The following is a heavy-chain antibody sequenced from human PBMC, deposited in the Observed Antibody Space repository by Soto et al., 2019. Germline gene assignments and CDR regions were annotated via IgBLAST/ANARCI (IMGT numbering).Heavy chain of an antibody. J-gene: IGHJ4*02. CDR3: ARGESVVGDY. CDR1: GYTFTSYA. D-gene: IGHD2-15*01. V-gene: IGHV1-3*01. CDR2: INAGNGNT. Sequence: ASVKVSCKASGYTFTSYAMHWVRQAPGQRLEWMGWINAGNGNTKCSQKFQDRVTITRDTSASTAYMELSSLRSEDTAVYDCARGESVVGDYWGQGTLVTVSS.